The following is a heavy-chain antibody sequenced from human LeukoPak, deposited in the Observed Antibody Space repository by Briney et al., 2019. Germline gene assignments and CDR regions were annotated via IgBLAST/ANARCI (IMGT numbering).Heavy chain of an antibody. CDR2: IREDGNEK. V-gene: IGHV3-7*01. CDR3: ATSTGWRFDY. D-gene: IGHD7-27*01. J-gene: IGHJ4*02. Sequence: GGSLRLSCVASGFTLSSYWMSWVRQAPGKGLEWVANIREDGNEKYYVDSVKGRFTISRDNAKNSLWLQMNSLRAEGTAVYYCATSTGWRFDYWGQGALVTVSS. CDR1: GFTLSSYW.